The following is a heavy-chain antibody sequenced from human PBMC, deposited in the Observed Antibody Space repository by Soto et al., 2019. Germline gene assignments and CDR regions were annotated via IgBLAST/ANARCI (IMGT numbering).Heavy chain of an antibody. CDR1: GGSISTGIWY. Sequence: QVQLQESGPGLVKPSETLSLTCSVSGGSISTGIWYWSWVREHPGKGLEWIGDIYYRGTTSYNPSLGSRATISRDTSKNQVSLKVNSVTAADTAVYYCARVSAGGTRWFDSWGQGIRVTVSS. D-gene: IGHD6-13*01. V-gene: IGHV4-31*03. CDR3: ARVSAGGTRWFDS. J-gene: IGHJ5*01. CDR2: IYYRGTT.